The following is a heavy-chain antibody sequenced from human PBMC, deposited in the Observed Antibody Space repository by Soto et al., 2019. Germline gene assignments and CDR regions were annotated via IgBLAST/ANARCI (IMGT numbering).Heavy chain of an antibody. CDR3: ASYIVPAATGLGF. D-gene: IGHD2-2*01. Sequence: EVQLVESGGGLVQPGGSLRLSCAASGFTFSSYSMNWVRQAPGKGLEWVSSISSSSSYIYYADSVKGRFTISRDNAKNSLYLQMNSLRAEDTAVYYCASYIVPAATGLGFWGQGTLVTVSS. CDR2: ISSSSSYI. V-gene: IGHV3-21*01. CDR1: GFTFSSYS. J-gene: IGHJ4*02.